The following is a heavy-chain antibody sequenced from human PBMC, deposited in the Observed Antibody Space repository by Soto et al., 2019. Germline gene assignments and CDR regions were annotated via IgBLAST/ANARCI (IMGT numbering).Heavy chain of an antibody. CDR2: ISYDGSNK. J-gene: IGHJ4*02. V-gene: IGHV3-30*03. CDR1: GFTFSSYG. D-gene: IGHD3-22*01. Sequence: QVQLVESGGGVVQPGRSLRLSCAASGFTFSSYGMHWVRQAPGKGLEWVAVISYDGSNKYYADSVKGRFTISRDNSKNTLYLQMNSLRAEDTAVYYCARDLYDSSGYYYVPGHYWGQGTLVTVSS. CDR3: ARDLYDSSGYYYVPGHY.